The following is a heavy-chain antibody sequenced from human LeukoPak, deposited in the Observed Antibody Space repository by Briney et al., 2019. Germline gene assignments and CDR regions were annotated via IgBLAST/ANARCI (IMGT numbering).Heavy chain of an antibody. CDR1: GFTFSSYG. D-gene: IGHD3-22*01. V-gene: IGHV3-33*01. J-gene: IGHJ4*02. CDR3: ARDPYDSSGYSAGCFDY. CDR2: IWYDGSNK. Sequence: GGSLRLSCAASGFTFSSYGMHWVRQAPGKGLEWVAVIWYDGSNKYYADSVKGRFTISRDNSKNTLYLQMNSLRAEDTAVYYCARDPYDSSGYSAGCFDYWGQGTLVTVSS.